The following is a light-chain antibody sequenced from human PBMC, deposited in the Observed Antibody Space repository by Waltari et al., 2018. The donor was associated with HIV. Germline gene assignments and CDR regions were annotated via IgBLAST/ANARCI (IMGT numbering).Light chain of an antibody. CDR1: QSILSTAGNRHY. CDR2: WAS. CDR3: QQYYDAPYT. Sequence: DIVMSQSPDSLAVSLGERATINCKSSQSILSTAGNRHYLAWYQQRPGQAPNLLIYWASTRESGVPDLCSGSGSGTDFTLTINSLQAEDVAVYYCQQYYDAPYTFGQGTKLDI. J-gene: IGKJ2*01. V-gene: IGKV4-1*01.